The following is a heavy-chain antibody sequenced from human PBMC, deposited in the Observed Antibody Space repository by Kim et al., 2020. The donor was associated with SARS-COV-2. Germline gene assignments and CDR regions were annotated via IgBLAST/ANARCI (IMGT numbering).Heavy chain of an antibody. V-gene: IGHV3-33*05. J-gene: IGHJ4*02. D-gene: IGHD3-10*01. Sequence: GGSLRLSCAASGFVFSSYAMHWVRQAPGKGLEWVAVISYDGSEKHYADSVKGRFTISRDISNNTLYLQMNSLRAEDTAVYYCARDRYASGSYCFDYWGQGTLVTVSS. CDR3: ARDRYASGSYCFDY. CDR1: GFVFSSYA. CDR2: ISYDGSEK.